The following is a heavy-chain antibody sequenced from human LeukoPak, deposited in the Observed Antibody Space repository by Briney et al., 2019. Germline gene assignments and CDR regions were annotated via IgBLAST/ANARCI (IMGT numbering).Heavy chain of an antibody. CDR3: AKSGGSGSYYNYPYYYYYYMDV. Sequence: RPGGSLLLSCAASGFTFSSYAMNWVRPAPGKGLEWVSAISGSGGSTYYADSVKGRFTISRDNSKNTLYLQMNSLRAEDTAVYYCAKSGGSGSYYNYPYYYYYYMDVWGKGTTVTISS. V-gene: IGHV3-23*01. CDR1: GFTFSSYA. J-gene: IGHJ6*03. CDR2: ISGSGGST. D-gene: IGHD3-10*01.